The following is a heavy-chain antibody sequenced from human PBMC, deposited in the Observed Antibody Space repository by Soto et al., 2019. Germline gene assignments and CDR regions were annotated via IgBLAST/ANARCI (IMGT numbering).Heavy chain of an antibody. V-gene: IGHV1-46*01. J-gene: IGHJ6*02. CDR3: AREAIVAGATTGMGV. CDR2: INPGYPAGRST. D-gene: IGHD1-26*01. CDR1: AYTLTTFF. Sequence: GSVKVYCKTSAYTLTTFFMHWVRQAPGQGLEWMGVINPGYPAGRSTTYAQKFQGRVTMTTDTSTSTVYMELSRLRSDDTAVYYCAREAIVAGATTGMGVWGQGTTVTVSS.